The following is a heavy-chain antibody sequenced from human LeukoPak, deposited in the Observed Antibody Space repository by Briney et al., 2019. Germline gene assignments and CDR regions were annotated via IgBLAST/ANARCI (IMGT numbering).Heavy chain of an antibody. V-gene: IGHV3-21*01. CDR2: ISSSSSYI. CDR3: ARLGPAPYSSGWYDY. CDR1: GFTFSSYS. D-gene: IGHD6-19*01. Sequence: GGSLRLSCTASGFTFSSYSMNWVRQAPGKGLEWVSSISSSSSYIYYADSVKGRFTISRDNAKNSLYLQMNSLRAEDTAVYYCARLGPAPYSSGWYDYWGQGTLVTVSS. J-gene: IGHJ4*02.